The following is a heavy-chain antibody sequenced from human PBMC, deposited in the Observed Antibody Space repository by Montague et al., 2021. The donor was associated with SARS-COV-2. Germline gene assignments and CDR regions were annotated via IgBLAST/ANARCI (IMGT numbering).Heavy chain of an antibody. Sequence: SETLSLTCTVSGGSISSSNYYWDWIRQPPGKGLEWIGSIYDSGSTYYXRSVKSRVTISVDTSKNHFSLKLSSVTAADTAVYYCARRGRKLLPVATTIGGFDIWGQGTMVTVSS. J-gene: IGHJ3*02. V-gene: IGHV4-39*02. D-gene: IGHD5-12*01. CDR3: ARRGRKLLPVATTIGGFDI. CDR2: IYDSGST. CDR1: GGSISSSNYY.